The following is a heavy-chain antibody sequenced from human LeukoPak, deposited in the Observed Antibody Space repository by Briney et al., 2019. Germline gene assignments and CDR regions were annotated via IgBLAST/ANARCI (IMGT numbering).Heavy chain of an antibody. J-gene: IGHJ5*02. Sequence: ASVKVTCKASGYTFANYDINWVRQATGQGLEWMAWMNPNNGYTGYAQKFQGRVTITRDMSTTTDYMELSSLRSEDTAVYYCARDNSVGDIAWWFDPWGQGTLVTVSS. D-gene: IGHD3-16*02. CDR3: ARDNSVGDIAWWFDP. CDR2: MNPNNGYT. V-gene: IGHV1-8*03. CDR1: GYTFANYD.